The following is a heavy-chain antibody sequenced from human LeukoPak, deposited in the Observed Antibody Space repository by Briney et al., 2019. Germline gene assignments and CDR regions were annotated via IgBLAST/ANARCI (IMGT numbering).Heavy chain of an antibody. J-gene: IGHJ4*02. CDR2: ISSSSSYI. D-gene: IGHD3-22*01. Sequence: GGSLRLSCAASGFTFSSYSMNWVRQAPGKGLEWVSSISSSSSYIYYADSVKGRFTISRDNAKNSLYLQMNSLRAEDTAVYYCARGAIYYYDSSGYSFFDYWGQGTLVTVSS. V-gene: IGHV3-21*01. CDR1: GFTFSSYS. CDR3: ARGAIYYYDSSGYSFFDY.